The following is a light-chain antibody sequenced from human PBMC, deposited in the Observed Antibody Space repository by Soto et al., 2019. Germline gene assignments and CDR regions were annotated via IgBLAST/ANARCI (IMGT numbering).Light chain of an antibody. CDR3: QQYNKWPLT. J-gene: IGKJ1*01. CDR2: GAS. V-gene: IGKV3-15*01. CDR1: QSVSSN. Sequence: EIVMTQSPATLSVSPWERATLSCRASQSVSSNLAWYQQKPGQAPRLLIYGASTRATGIPARFSGSGSGTEFTLTISSLQSEDFTVYYCQQYNKWPLTFGQGTKV.